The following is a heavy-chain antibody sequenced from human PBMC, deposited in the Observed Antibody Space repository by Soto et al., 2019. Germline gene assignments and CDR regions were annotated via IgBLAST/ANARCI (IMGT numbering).Heavy chain of an antibody. Sequence: QVHLVESGGGLVKPGGSLRLSCEASGFTFSDYYMGWIRQVPGKGLEWVSYISIGGTPIYYADSVKGRFTISRDNAQNSLYLHMTSLTAEDTALYYCVRGPEELVYYNSIDVWGQGTTVTVS. CDR2: ISIGGTPI. CDR3: VRGPEELVYYNSIDV. V-gene: IGHV3-11*01. CDR1: GFTFSDYY. D-gene: IGHD3-10*01. J-gene: IGHJ6*02.